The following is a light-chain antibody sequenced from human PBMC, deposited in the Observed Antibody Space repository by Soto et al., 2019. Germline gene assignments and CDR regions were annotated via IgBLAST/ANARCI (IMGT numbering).Light chain of an antibody. J-gene: IGKJ1*01. CDR3: PQYNNYT. V-gene: IGKV1-5*01. Sequence: DIQLTRSPSPLWASVGDRGTITCRASQSISTSLNWYQQKPGKAANLLIFTSSNLESAVPSRLSGSGSGTELTLTISSLQPDDFATYFCPQYNNYTFGKVPKVDIK. CDR1: QSISTS. CDR2: TSS.